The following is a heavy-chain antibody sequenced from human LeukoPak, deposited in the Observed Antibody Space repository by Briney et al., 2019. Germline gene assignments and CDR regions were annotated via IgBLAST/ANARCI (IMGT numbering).Heavy chain of an antibody. V-gene: IGHV4-39*01. J-gene: IGHJ4*02. CDR3: ARRMVVAGTAEYYFDY. D-gene: IGHD6-19*01. CDR2: IYYSGST. CDR1: GGSISSSIYY. Sequence: SETLSLTCTVSGGSISSSIYYWGWIRQPPGKGLEWIGNIYYSGSTYYNPSLKSRVTISVDTSKNQFSLKLTSVTAADTAVYYCARRMVVAGTAEYYFDYWGQGTLVTVSS.